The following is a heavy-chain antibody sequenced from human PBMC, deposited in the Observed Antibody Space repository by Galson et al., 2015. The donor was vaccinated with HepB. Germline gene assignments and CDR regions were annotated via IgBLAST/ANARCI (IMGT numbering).Heavy chain of an antibody. CDR1: GGSITSGRSF. Sequence: TLSLTCTVSGGSITSGRSFWTWIRQYPGTGLEWIGYISSSGGGNQNPPLKSRLTISRDTSKNQFSLELRSVTAADTAVYYCARIGVGGNSFGWFDYWGQGALVTVSS. CDR3: ARIGVGGNSFGWFDY. CDR2: ISSSGGG. V-gene: IGHV4-31*03. D-gene: IGHD5-18*01. J-gene: IGHJ4*02.